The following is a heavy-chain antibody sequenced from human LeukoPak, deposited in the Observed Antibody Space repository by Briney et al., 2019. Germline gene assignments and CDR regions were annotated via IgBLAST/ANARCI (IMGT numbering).Heavy chain of an antibody. CDR2: INHSGST. Sequence: SETLSLTCAVYGGSFSGYYWSWIRQPPGKGLEWIGEINHSGSTNYNPSLKSRVTISVDTSKNQFSLKLSSVTAADTAVYYCAGYGDYLYHFNYWGQGTLVTVSS. J-gene: IGHJ4*02. CDR1: GGSFSGYY. V-gene: IGHV4-34*01. D-gene: IGHD4-17*01. CDR3: AGYGDYLYHFNY.